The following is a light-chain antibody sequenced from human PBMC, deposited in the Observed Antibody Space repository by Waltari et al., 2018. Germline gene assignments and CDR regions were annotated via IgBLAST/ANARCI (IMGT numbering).Light chain of an antibody. CDR2: GKS. V-gene: IGKV3-15*01. CDR3: QQYNNWPPLT. CDR1: QSVSSN. Sequence: EIVMTQSPATLSVSPGETATLSCRASQSVSSNLAWYQQKPAQAPRLLIYGKSIRATGIPARFSGSGSGTEFTLTISSLQSEDFAIYYCQQYNNWPPLTFGPGTKVDIK. J-gene: IGKJ3*01.